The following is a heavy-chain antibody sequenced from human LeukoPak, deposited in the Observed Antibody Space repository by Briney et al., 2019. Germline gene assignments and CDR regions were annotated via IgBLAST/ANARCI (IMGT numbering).Heavy chain of an antibody. J-gene: IGHJ4*02. CDR1: GGTFSSYA. CDR2: IIPIFGTA. CDR3: ARANDPVNCGGDCYFDY. V-gene: IGHV1-69*05. Sequence: GASVKVSCKASGGTFSSYAISWVRQAPGQGLEWMGRIIPIFGTANYAQKFQGRVTITTDESTSTAYMELSSLRSEDTAVYYCARANDPVNCGGDCYFDYWGQGTLVTVSS. D-gene: IGHD2-21*02.